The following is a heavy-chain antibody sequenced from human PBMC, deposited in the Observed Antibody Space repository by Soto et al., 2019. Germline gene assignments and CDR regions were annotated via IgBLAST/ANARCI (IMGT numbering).Heavy chain of an antibody. CDR1: GFTFSSYS. CDR2: ISGSGGST. CDR3: AKGTSRPFFYYYYMDV. Sequence: EVHLLESGGGLVQPGGSLRLSCAASGFTFSSYSMSWLRQPPGKGLEWVSGISGSGGSTYYADSVKGRFTISRDNSKNTLYLQMNSLRAEDTAVYYCAKGTSRPFFYYYYMDVWGKGTTVTVSS. D-gene: IGHD2-2*01. V-gene: IGHV3-23*01. J-gene: IGHJ6*03.